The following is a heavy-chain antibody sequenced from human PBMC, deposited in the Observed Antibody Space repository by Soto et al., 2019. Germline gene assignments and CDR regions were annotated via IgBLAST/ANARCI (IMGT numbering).Heavy chain of an antibody. CDR2: INTSGNT. CDR3: ARGSGDNWDYEAY. Sequence: PSETLSLTCKVSGGSITSYRWSWIRQSAGKGLEWIGRINTSGNTHYNPSLKSRVTVSIDTSQNQFFLTVTSVTAADSAVYYCARGSGDNWDYEAYWGRRTPVIVSS. V-gene: IGHV4-4*07. D-gene: IGHD1-1*01. CDR1: GGSITSYR. J-gene: IGHJ4*02.